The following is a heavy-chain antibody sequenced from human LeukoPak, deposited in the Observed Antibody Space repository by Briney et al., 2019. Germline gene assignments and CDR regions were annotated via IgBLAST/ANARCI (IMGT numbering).Heavy chain of an antibody. Sequence: AASVKVSCKASGYTFTVYYMHWVRQAPGQGLEWMGWINPNSGATKYAQKFQGRATMTRDTSISTAYMELSRLRSDDTAVYYCATQRGSYRWGTDFDYWGQGTLVTVSS. CDR3: ATQRGSYRWGTDFDY. J-gene: IGHJ4*02. CDR2: INPNSGAT. CDR1: GYTFTVYY. D-gene: IGHD3-16*01. V-gene: IGHV1-2*02.